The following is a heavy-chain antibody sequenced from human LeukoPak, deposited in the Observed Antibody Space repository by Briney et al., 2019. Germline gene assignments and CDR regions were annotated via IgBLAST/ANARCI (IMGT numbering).Heavy chain of an antibody. CDR1: GSTFSDYY. D-gene: IGHD6-19*01. V-gene: IGHV3-11*01. Sequence: GGSLRLSRAASGSTFSDYYMSSIRQAPGKGLEWVSYISSSGSTIYYADSVKGRFTISRDNAKDSLYLQMNSLRAEDTAVYYCARDPDSSGWSYNWFDPWGQGTLVTVSS. J-gene: IGHJ5*02. CDR3: ARDPDSSGWSYNWFDP. CDR2: ISSSGSTI.